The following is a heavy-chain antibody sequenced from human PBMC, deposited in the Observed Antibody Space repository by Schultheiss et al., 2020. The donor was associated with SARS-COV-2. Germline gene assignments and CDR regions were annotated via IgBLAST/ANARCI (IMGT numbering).Heavy chain of an antibody. CDR2: ISSSSSYI. CDR1: GFTFSSYV. CDR3: AKWDYGGFGESFDY. Sequence: GESLKISCAASGFTFSSYVVSWVRQAPGKGLEWVSSISSSSSYIYYADSVKGRFTISRDNSKNTLYLQMNSLRAEDTAVYYCAKWDYGGFGESFDYWGQGTLVTVSS. J-gene: IGHJ4*02. V-gene: IGHV3-23*01. D-gene: IGHD3-10*01.